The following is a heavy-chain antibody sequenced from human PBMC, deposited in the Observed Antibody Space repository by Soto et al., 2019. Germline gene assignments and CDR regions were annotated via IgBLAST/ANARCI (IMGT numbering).Heavy chain of an antibody. D-gene: IGHD1-1*01. CDR2: IYHSGST. CDR1: GGSISSGGYS. V-gene: IGHV4-30-2*01. CDR3: ARELQSYNWFDP. J-gene: IGHJ5*02. Sequence: QLQLKESGSGLVKPSQTLSLTCAVSGGSISSGGYSWSWIRQPPGKGLEWIGYIYHSGSTYYNPSLKSRVTISVDRSKNQFSLKLSSVTAADTAVYYCARELQSYNWFDPWGQGTLVTVSS.